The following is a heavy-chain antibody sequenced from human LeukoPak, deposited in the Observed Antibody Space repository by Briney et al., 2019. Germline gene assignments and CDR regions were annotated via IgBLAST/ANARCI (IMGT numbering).Heavy chain of an antibody. CDR2: IRYDGSNK. CDR1: GFTFSSYG. D-gene: IGHD3-9*01. CDR3: ARDLYFDWLFHEGPQGFDY. Sequence: GGSLRLSCAASGFTFSSYGMHWVRQAPGKGLEWVAFIRYDGSNKYYADSVKGRFTISRDNAKNSLYLQMNSLRAEDTAVYYCARDLYFDWLFHEGPQGFDYWGQGTLVTVSS. J-gene: IGHJ4*02. V-gene: IGHV3-30*02.